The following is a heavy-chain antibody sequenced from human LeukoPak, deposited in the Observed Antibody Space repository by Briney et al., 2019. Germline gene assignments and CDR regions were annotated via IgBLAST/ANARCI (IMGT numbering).Heavy chain of an antibody. CDR3: ARVNYDFWSGQ. V-gene: IGHV1-69*05. D-gene: IGHD3-3*01. CDR2: IIPIFGTA. CDR1: GYTFTSYD. Sequence: ASVRVSCKASGYTFTSYDINWVRQATGQGLEWMGRIIPIFGTANYAQKFQGRVTITTDESTSTAYMELSSLRSEDTAVYYCARVNYDFWSGQWGQGTLVTVSS. J-gene: IGHJ4*02.